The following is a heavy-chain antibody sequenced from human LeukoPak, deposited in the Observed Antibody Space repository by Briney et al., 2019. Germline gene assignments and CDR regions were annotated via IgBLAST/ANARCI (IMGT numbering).Heavy chain of an antibody. CDR2: INHSGST. V-gene: IGHV4-34*01. CDR3: ARIVFRYSGTYYNFDS. D-gene: IGHD1-26*01. CDR1: GGSFSGYY. J-gene: IGHJ4*02. Sequence: SETLSLTCAVYGGSFSGYYWTWIRQPPGKGLEWIGEINHSGSTSYNPSLKSRVTISVDTSKNQFSLKLSSVTAADTAVYYCARIVFRYSGTYYNFDSWGQGTLVTVSS.